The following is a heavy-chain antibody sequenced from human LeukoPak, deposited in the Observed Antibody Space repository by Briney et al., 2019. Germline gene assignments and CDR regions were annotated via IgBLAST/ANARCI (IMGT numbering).Heavy chain of an antibody. V-gene: IGHV1-2*02. CDR1: GYTFTDYY. Sequence: ASVKVSCKASGYTFTDYYIHWVRQAPGQGLEWMGWINPADGGTKFAQNFQVRVTMTSDTSISTAYMELSSLRSDDTAVYYCAREKIGSGYDQDLDYWGQGTMVTVSS. J-gene: IGHJ4*02. CDR3: AREKIGSGYDQDLDY. CDR2: INPADGGT. D-gene: IGHD5-12*01.